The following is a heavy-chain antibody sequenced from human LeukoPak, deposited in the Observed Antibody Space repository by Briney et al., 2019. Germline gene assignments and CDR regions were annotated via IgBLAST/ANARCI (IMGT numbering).Heavy chain of an antibody. J-gene: IGHJ6*02. CDR1: GFTFSSYS. CDR3: ARDPLLSPGV. D-gene: IGHD2-15*01. Sequence: PGGSLRLSCAASGFTFSSYSMNWVRQAPGKGLEWVSSTSGSSSYIYYADSVKGRFTISRDNAKNSLYLQMNSLRAEDTAVYYCARDPLLSPGVWGQGTTVTVSS. CDR2: TSGSSSYI. V-gene: IGHV3-21*01.